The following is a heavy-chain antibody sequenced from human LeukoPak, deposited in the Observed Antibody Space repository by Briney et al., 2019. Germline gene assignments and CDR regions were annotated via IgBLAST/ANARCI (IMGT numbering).Heavy chain of an antibody. V-gene: IGHV4-34*01. CDR2: INHSGST. J-gene: IGHJ6*02. D-gene: IGHD2-2*01. Sequence: SDTLSLTCAVYGWSFNGYYWSWIRQPPGKGLEWLGKINHSGSTKHNPSLKSRVTISVDTSKNQFCLRLSSVTAADTAVYHCASGEVVAPADTDITSGMDVWGQGNTVTVSS. CDR3: ASGEVVAPADTDITSGMDV. CDR1: GWSFNGYY.